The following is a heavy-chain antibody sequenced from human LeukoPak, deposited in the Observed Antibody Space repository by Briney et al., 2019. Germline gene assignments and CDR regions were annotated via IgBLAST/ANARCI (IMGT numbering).Heavy chain of an antibody. D-gene: IGHD4-23*01. CDR1: GFTFDDYT. CDR3: ASRNSLFI. Sequence: GGSLRLSCAASGFTFDDYTMHWVRQAPGKGLEWVSLISWDGGSTYYADSVKGRFTISRDNSKNSLYLQMNSLRAEDTAVYYCASRNSLFIWGQGTLVTVSS. J-gene: IGHJ4*02. CDR2: ISWDGGST. V-gene: IGHV3-43*01.